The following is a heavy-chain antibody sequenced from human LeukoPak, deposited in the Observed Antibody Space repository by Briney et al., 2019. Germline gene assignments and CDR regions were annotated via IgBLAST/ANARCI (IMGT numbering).Heavy chain of an antibody. CDR2: MNPNSGNT. D-gene: IGHD2-15*01. CDR1: GYTFTSYD. V-gene: IGHV1-8*01. Sequence: ASVKVSCKASGYTFTSYDINWVRQATGQGLEWMGWMNPNSGNTGYAQKFQGRVTMTRNTSISTAYMELSSLRSEDTAVYYCARGPPLGYCSGGSCHPAFDYWGQGALVTVSS. J-gene: IGHJ4*02. CDR3: ARGPPLGYCSGGSCHPAFDY.